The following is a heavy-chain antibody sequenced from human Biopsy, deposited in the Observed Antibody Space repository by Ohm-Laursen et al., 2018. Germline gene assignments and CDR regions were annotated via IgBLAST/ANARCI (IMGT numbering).Heavy chain of an antibody. V-gene: IGHV4-61*01. CDR3: ARGMRSSGWPYFDS. CDR2: IYDRGST. Sequence: TLSLTWAVSGDSVSSGSFYWTWIRQPPRQGLEYIGYIYDRGSTANYNPSLESRVTMSVDMPKNQFSLKLSSVTAADTAIYYCARGMRSSGWPYFDSWGQGTLVTVSS. D-gene: IGHD6-19*01. J-gene: IGHJ4*02. CDR1: GDSVSSGSFY.